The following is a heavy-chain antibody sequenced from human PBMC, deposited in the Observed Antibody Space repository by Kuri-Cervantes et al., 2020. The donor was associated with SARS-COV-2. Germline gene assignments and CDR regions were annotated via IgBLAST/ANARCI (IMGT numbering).Heavy chain of an antibody. Sequence: GGSLRLSCKGSGYSFTSYWIGWVRQMPGKGLEWMGIIYPGDSDTRYSPSFQGQVTISADKSISTAYLQWSSLKASDTAMYYCARHATYYYDSSGYYVRGQGTLVTVSS. CDR2: IYPGDSDT. CDR3: ARHATYYYDSSGYYV. D-gene: IGHD3-22*01. V-gene: IGHV5-51*01. CDR1: GYSFTSYW. J-gene: IGHJ4*02.